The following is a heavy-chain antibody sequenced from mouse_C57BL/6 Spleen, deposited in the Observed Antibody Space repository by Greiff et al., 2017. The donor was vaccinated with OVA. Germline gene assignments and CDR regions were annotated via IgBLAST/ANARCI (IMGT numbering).Heavy chain of an antibody. J-gene: IGHJ3*01. CDR2: ISYDGSN. CDR1: GYSITSGYY. CDR3: ASNDYDVFAY. V-gene: IGHV3-6*01. Sequence: EVQLQQSGPGLVKPSQSLSLTCSVTGYSITSGYYWNWIRQFPGNKLEWMGYISYDGSNNYNPSLKNRISITRDTSKNQFFLKLNSVTTEDTATYYCASNDYDVFAYWGQGTLVTVSA. D-gene: IGHD2-4*01.